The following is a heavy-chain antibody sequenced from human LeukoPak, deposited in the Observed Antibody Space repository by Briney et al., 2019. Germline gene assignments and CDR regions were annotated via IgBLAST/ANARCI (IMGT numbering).Heavy chain of an antibody. V-gene: IGHV1-18*01. CDR2: ISAYNGNT. D-gene: IGHD1-1*01. Sequence: GASVKVSCKASGYTFTSYGISWVRQAPGQGLEWMGWISAYNGNTNYAQKLQGRVTMTTDTSTSTAYMELRSLRSDDTAVYYCARDQDGTTGRHWLDPWGQGTLVTVSS. J-gene: IGHJ5*02. CDR1: GYTFTSYG. CDR3: ARDQDGTTGRHWLDP.